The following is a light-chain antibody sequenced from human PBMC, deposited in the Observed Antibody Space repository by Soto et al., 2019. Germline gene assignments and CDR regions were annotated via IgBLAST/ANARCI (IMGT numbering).Light chain of an antibody. CDR1: QSISSY. CDR2: RAS. CDR3: QQYNTYPCT. V-gene: IGKV1-5*03. Sequence: DIQMTQSPSTLSASVGDRVTITCRASQSISSYLAWYQLKPGKAPKLLIYRASTSENGVPSRFSGSGSGTDFTLTTSSLQPDDFATYYCQQYNTYPCTFGQGTKLEIK. J-gene: IGKJ2*02.